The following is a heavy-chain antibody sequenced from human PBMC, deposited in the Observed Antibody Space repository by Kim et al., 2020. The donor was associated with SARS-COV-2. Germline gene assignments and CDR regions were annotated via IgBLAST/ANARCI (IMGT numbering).Heavy chain of an antibody. CDR1: GFTFSSYS. D-gene: IGHD3-22*01. CDR3: ARYDSSGYYIYYFAY. CDR2: ISSSSSYI. V-gene: IGHV3-21*01. J-gene: IGHJ4*02. Sequence: GGSLRLSCAASGFTFSSYSMNWVRQAPGKGLEWVSSISSSSSYIYYADSVKGRFTISRDNAKNSLYLQMNSLRAEDTAVYYCARYDSSGYYIYYFAYWGQETLVTVSS.